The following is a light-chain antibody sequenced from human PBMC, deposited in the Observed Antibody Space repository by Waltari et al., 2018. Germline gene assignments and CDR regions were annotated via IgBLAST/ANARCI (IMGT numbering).Light chain of an antibody. J-gene: IGKJ4*01. V-gene: IGKV1-12*01. Sequence: DIQMTQSPPSVSASVGDRVTITCRASQGIRSWLSWYQQKPGKAPKLLIYAGSKMQSGVPSRFSGSDSGTEFTLTISSLQPEDVATYYCQEANSFPLTFGGGTKVEI. CDR1: QGIRSW. CDR3: QEANSFPLT. CDR2: AGS.